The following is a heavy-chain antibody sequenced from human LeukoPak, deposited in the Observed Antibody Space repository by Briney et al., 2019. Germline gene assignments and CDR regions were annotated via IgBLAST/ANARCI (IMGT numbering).Heavy chain of an antibody. CDR1: GGSISPYY. J-gene: IGHJ3*02. CDR3: ARDSPYCSGGSCLRDAFDI. Sequence: PSETLSLTCTVSGGSISPYYWSWIRQHPGKGLEWIGYIYYSGSTYYNPSLKSRVTISVDTSKNQFSLKLSSVTAADTAVYYCARDSPYCSGGSCLRDAFDIWGQGTMVTVSS. CDR2: IYYSGST. D-gene: IGHD2-15*01. V-gene: IGHV4-31*03.